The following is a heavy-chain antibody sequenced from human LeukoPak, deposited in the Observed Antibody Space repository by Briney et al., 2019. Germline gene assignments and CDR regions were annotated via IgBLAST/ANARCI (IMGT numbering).Heavy chain of an antibody. V-gene: IGHV6-1*01. D-gene: IGHD6-19*01. CDR3: AREGSFEQWLVTSYYYGMDV. CDR1: GDSVSSNSAA. J-gene: IGHJ6*02. Sequence: SQTLSLTCAISGDSVSSNSAAWNWIRQSPSRGLEWLGRTYYRSKWYNDYAVSVKSRITINPDTSKNQFSLQLNSVTPEDTAVYYCAREGSFEQWLVTSYYYGMDVWGQGTTVTVSS. CDR2: TYYRSKWYN.